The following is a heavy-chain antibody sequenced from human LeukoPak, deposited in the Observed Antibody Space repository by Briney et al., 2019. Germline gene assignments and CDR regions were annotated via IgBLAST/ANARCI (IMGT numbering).Heavy chain of an antibody. CDR1: GGSISSYY. V-gene: IGHV4-59*12. CDR3: ARDRGNQYYDILTGYYYYYGMDV. J-gene: IGHJ6*02. D-gene: IGHD3-9*01. CDR2: IYYSGST. Sequence: SETLSLTCTVSGGSISSYYWSWIRQPPGKGLEGIGYIYYSGSTNYNPSLKSRVTMSVDTSKNQFSLKLSSVTAADTAVYYCARDRGNQYYDILTGYYYYYGMDVWGQGTTVTVSS.